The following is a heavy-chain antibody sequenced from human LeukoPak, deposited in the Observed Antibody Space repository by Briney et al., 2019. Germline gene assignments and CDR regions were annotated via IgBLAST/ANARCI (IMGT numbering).Heavy chain of an antibody. CDR3: LRAVIMTLVVNWHYFDY. V-gene: IGHV3-7*01. CDR1: GFSFSNHW. Sequence: GGSLRLSCAASGFSFSNHWMSWVRQSPGKGLEWVANIKQDGSEKYYVDSVRGRFTISRDNAKNSLQLQMNSLTPKDTAVYYCLRAVIMTLVVNWHYFDYWGQGSLVTVSS. CDR2: IKQDGSEK. D-gene: IGHD1-20*01. J-gene: IGHJ4*02.